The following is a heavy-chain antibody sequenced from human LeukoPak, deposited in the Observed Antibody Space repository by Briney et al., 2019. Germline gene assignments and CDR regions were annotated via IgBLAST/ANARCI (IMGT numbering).Heavy chain of an antibody. J-gene: IGHJ4*02. D-gene: IGHD1-20*01. CDR1: GGSISSYY. CDR3: ARHDRYNWNYVDY. CDR2: IYYSGST. V-gene: IGHV4-59*05. Sequence: SETLSLTCTVSGGSISSYYWSWIRQPAGKGLEWIGSIYYSGSTYYNPSLKSRVTISVDTSKNQFSLKLSSVTAADTAVYYCARHDRYNWNYVDYWGQGTLVTVSS.